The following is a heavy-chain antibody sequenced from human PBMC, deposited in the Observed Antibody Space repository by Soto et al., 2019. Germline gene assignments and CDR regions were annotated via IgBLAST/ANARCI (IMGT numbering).Heavy chain of an antibody. Sequence: EVQLLESGGGLVQPGGSLRLSCAASGFTFSNSAMSWVRQAPGKGLEWVSVIRTTGTSTYYADSVKGRFTVSRDNSYKPVFLQMNSLRPDETAVYYCAKGGDVWGSYHSGFQQWGQGTLVIVSS. D-gene: IGHD3-16*02. CDR1: GFTFSNSA. CDR3: AKGGDVWGSYHSGFQQ. CDR2: IRTTGTST. J-gene: IGHJ1*01. V-gene: IGHV3-23*01.